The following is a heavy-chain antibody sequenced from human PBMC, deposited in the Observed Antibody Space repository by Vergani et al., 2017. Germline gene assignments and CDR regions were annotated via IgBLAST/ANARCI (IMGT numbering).Heavy chain of an antibody. CDR1: GGSFSGYY. D-gene: IGHD3-22*01. V-gene: IGHV4-34*01. CDR2: INHGGST. CDR3: ARETITMIVVASNYYYYYMDV. J-gene: IGHJ6*03. Sequence: QVQLQQWGAGLLKPSETLSLTCAVYGGSFSGYYWSWIRQPPGKGLEWIGEINHGGSTNYNPSLKSRVTISVDTSKNQFSLKLSSVTAADTAVYYCARETITMIVVASNYYYYYMDVWGKGP.